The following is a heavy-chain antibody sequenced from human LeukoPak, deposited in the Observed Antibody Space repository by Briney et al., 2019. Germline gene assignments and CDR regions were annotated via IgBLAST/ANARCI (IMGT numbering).Heavy chain of an antibody. V-gene: IGHV1-2*02. CDR3: TRALGYQLLTDY. J-gene: IGHJ4*02. D-gene: IGHD2-2*01. CDR2: INPNSGGT. CDR1: GYTFTGYY. Sequence: GASVKVPCKASGYTFTGYYMHWVRQAPGQGLEWMGWINPNSGGTTYAQKFQGRVTMTRDTSISTVYLEVSSLRSDDTAVYYCTRALGYQLLTDYWGQGTLVTVSS.